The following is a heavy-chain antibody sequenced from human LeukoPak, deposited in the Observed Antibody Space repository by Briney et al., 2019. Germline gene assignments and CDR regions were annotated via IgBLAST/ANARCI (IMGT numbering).Heavy chain of an antibody. D-gene: IGHD3-10*01. CDR3: AKEFYYYGSGSQNWFDP. CDR1: GFTFSTFA. V-gene: IGHV3-23*01. J-gene: IGHJ5*02. CDR2: IFPSGGEI. Sequence: GGSLRLSCAASGFTFSTFAMIWVRQPPGKGLEWVSSIFPSGGEIHYADSVKGRFTISRDNSKNTLYLQMNSLRAEDTAVYYCAKEFYYYGSGSQNWFDPWGQGTLVTVSS.